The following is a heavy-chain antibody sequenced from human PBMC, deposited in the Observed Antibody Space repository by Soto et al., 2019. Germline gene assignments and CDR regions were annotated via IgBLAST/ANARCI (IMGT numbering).Heavy chain of an antibody. D-gene: IGHD2-15*01. CDR2: IKSKTDGGTT. Sequence: GGSLRLSCAASGFTFSNAWMSWVRQAPGKGLEWVGRIKSKTDGGTTDYAAPVKGRFTISRDDSKNTLYLQMNSLKTEDTAVYYCTTDRVVVVAADYFDYWGQGTLVTVSS. CDR3: TTDRVVVVAADYFDY. J-gene: IGHJ4*02. V-gene: IGHV3-15*01. CDR1: GFTFSNAW.